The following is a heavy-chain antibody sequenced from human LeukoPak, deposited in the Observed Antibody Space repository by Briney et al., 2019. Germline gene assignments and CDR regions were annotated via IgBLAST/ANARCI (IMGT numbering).Heavy chain of an antibody. CDR1: GFTFSSYG. CDR3: ARGPLVVTAIPFLDY. Sequence: GGSLRLSCAASGFTFSSYGMHWVRQAPGKGLEWVAFIRYDGSNKYYADSVKGRFTISRDNSKNTLYLQINSLRAEDTAVYYCARGPLVVTAIPFLDYWGQGTLVTVSS. CDR2: IRYDGSNK. D-gene: IGHD2-21*02. V-gene: IGHV3-30*02. J-gene: IGHJ4*02.